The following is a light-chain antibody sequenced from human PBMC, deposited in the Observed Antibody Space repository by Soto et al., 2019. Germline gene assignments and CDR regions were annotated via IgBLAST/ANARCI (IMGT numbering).Light chain of an antibody. J-gene: IGLJ1*01. CDR3: SSYAGSYTYV. V-gene: IGLV2-11*01. CDR1: SSDVGGYNH. Sequence: QSALTQPRSVSGSPGQSVAISCTGTSSDVGGYNHAAWYQQHPGKAPKLMIFDVNKRPSWVPDRFSGSKSGNTASLTISGLQAEDEADYYCSSYAGSYTYVFATGTKVTVL. CDR2: DVN.